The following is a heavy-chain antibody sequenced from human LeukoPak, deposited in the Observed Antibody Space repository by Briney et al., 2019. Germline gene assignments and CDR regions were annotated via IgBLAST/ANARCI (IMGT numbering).Heavy chain of an antibody. Sequence: GASVKVSCKASGYTFTGYYMHWVRQAPGQGLEWMGWINPNSGGTNYAQKFQGRVTMTRDTSISTAYMELSRLRSDDTAVYYCARGNQDTYYYDSSGYYYLYYFDYWGQGTLVTVSS. CDR3: ARGNQDTYYYDSSGYYYLYYFDY. CDR1: GYTFTGYY. D-gene: IGHD3-22*01. CDR2: INPNSGGT. J-gene: IGHJ4*02. V-gene: IGHV1-2*02.